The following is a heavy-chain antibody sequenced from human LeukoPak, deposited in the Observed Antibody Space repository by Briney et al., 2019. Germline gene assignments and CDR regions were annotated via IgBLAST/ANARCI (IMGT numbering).Heavy chain of an antibody. CDR2: IESKTDGGTT. Sequence: PGGSHRLSCAASGFSFSDAWMSWVRQIPGKGLEWVGRIESKTDGGTTDYAAPVKGRFIISRDDSTNTLYLQMNSLKPEDTAVYYCTTYGSGRKFDYWGQGILVTVSS. CDR1: GFSFSDAW. J-gene: IGHJ4*02. CDR3: TTYGSGRKFDY. V-gene: IGHV3-15*04. D-gene: IGHD3-10*01.